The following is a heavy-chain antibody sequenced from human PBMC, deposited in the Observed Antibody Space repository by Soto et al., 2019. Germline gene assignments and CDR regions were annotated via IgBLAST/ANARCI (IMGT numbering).Heavy chain of an antibody. CDR3: AKRVLDCSGGSCYYYYGMDV. CDR2: ISGSGGST. J-gene: IGHJ6*02. D-gene: IGHD2-15*01. Sequence: PGGSLRLSCAASGFTFSSYAMNWVRQAPGKGLERVSAISGSGGSTYYADSVKGRFTISRDNSKNTLYLQMNSLRAEDTAVYYCAKRVLDCSGGSCYYYYGMDVWGQGTTVTVSS. CDR1: GFTFSSYA. V-gene: IGHV3-23*01.